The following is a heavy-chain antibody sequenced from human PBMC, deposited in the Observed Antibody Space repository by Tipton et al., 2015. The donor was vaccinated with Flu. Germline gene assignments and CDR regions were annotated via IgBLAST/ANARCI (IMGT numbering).Heavy chain of an antibody. V-gene: IGHV1-18*04. CDR1: GYTFTSYG. CDR2: ISAYNGNT. D-gene: IGHD2-2*01. J-gene: IGHJ6*03. Sequence: QSGAEVKKPGASVKVSCKASGYTFTSYGISWVRQAPGQGLEWMGWISAYNGNTNYAQKLQGRVTMTRDTSTSTVYMELSSLRSEDTAVYYCARAFRYCSSTSCYYYMDVWGKGTTVTVSS. CDR3: ARAFRYCSSTSCYYYMDV.